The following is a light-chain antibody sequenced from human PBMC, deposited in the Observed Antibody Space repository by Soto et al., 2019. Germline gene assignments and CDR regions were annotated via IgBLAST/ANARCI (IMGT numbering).Light chain of an antibody. J-gene: IGKJ4*01. CDR2: DAY. CDR3: QHIHNFPLT. Sequence: DIQLTQFPSFVSASVGDRVAITCRASQDIVNNLVWYQQKPGKAPYLLIFDAYTLRTGVPSRFSGSGSGTEFTLTISSLQPADVATYSCQHIHNFPLTFGGGTKVEIK. CDR1: QDIVNN. V-gene: IGKV1-9*01.